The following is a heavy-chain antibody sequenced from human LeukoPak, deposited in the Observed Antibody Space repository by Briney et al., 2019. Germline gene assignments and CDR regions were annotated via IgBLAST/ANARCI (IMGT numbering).Heavy chain of an antibody. D-gene: IGHD1-26*01. Sequence: ASEKDSCKASGYTFTGYYMHWVPQAPGQGLEWMGRINPNSGGTNYAQKFQGRVTMTRDTSISTAYMELSRLRSDDTAVYYCARAPEMSGSYYDQYFQHWGQGTLVTVSS. CDR1: GYTFTGYY. V-gene: IGHV1-2*06. CDR3: ARAPEMSGSYYDQYFQH. CDR2: INPNSGGT. J-gene: IGHJ1*01.